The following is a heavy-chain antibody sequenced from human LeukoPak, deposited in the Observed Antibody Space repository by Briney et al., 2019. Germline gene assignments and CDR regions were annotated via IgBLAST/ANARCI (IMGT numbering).Heavy chain of an antibody. J-gene: IGHJ4*02. CDR3: AKPSDEEWLDTKRELDC. CDR1: GFSFTYNA. CDR2: ISGSGGST. Sequence: PGGSLRLSCAASGFSFTYNAMTWVRQSPGKGLEWVSAISGSGGSTYYADSVKGRFTISRDNSKNTLYLQMTSLRAEDTAVYYCAKPSDEEWLDTKRELDCWGQGTLVTVSS. D-gene: IGHD5-12*01. V-gene: IGHV3-23*01.